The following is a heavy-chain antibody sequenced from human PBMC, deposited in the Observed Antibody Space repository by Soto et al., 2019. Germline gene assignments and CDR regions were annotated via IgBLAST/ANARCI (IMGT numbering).Heavy chain of an antibody. D-gene: IGHD6-19*01. J-gene: IGHJ6*02. CDR1: GFTFSNAW. Sequence: GGSLRLSCAASGFTFSNAWMNWVRQAPGKGLEWVGRIKSKTDGGTTDYAAPVKGRFTISRDDSKNTLYLQMNSLKTEDTAVYYCTTGQLAVAANYYYYGMDVWGQGTTVTVSS. CDR3: TTGQLAVAANYYYYGMDV. V-gene: IGHV3-15*07. CDR2: IKSKTDGGTT.